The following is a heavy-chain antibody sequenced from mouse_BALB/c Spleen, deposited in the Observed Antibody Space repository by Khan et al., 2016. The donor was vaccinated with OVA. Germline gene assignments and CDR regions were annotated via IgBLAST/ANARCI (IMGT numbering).Heavy chain of an antibody. CDR1: GFTFSGFG. V-gene: IGHV5-17*02. CDR3: ARTGYYYFDY. Sequence: EVELAESGGGLVQTGGSRKLSCAASGFTFSGFGMHWVRQTPEKGLEWVAYISDGSNTIYYADTVKGRFTISRDNPKNTLFLQMTSLRSEDTAMYYCARTGYYYFDYWGQGTTLTVSS. CDR2: ISDGSNTI. J-gene: IGHJ2*01. D-gene: IGHD2-3*01.